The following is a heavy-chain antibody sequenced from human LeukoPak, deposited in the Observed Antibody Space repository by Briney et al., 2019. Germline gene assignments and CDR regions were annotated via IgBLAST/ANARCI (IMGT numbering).Heavy chain of an antibody. CDR1: GFTFSSYS. J-gene: IGHJ3*02. D-gene: IGHD3-9*01. CDR3: ARGAPYYDILTGHSGAFDI. CDR2: ISSSGSTI. V-gene: IGHV3-48*04. Sequence: PGGSLRLSCAASGFTFSSYSMNWVRPAPGKGLEWDSYISSSGSTIYYADSVKGRFTISRDNAKNSLYLQMNSLRAEDTAVYYCARGAPYYDILTGHSGAFDIWGQGTMVTVSS.